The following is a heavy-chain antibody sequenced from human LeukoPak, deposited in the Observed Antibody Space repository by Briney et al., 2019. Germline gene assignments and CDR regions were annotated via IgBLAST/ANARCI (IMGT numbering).Heavy chain of an antibody. D-gene: IGHD4-11*01. CDR1: GYTFTGYY. V-gene: IGHV1-2*02. J-gene: IGHJ4*02. Sequence: AAVKVSCKASGYTFTGYYIIWVRQAPGQGLDWMGWISPNSGGTKSAQKFQGRVTMTRDTSITTAYMDLSGLKSDDTAVYYCARLTTVPNGGYFDYWGQGTLVIVSS. CDR3: ARLTTVPNGGYFDY. CDR2: ISPNSGGT.